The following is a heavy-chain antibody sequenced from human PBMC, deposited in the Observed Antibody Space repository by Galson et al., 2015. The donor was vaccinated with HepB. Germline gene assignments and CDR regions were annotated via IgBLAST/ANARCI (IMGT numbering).Heavy chain of an antibody. CDR2: ISFDGSNK. D-gene: IGHD5-12*01. CDR3: AKGESMVATGHSLD. Sequence: SLRLSCAASGVTFRSYGMHWVRQAPGKGLEWVAVISFDGSNKYYSDSVKGRFTISRDNSKNTLYLQMQSLRVEDTAVYYCAKGESMVATGHSLDWDQGTLVTVSS. J-gene: IGHJ4*02. CDR1: GVTFRSYG. V-gene: IGHV3-30*18.